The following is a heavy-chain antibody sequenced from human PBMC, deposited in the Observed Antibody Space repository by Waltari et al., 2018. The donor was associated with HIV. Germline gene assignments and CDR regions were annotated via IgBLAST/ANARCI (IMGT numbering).Heavy chain of an antibody. CDR1: GFTFDVYA. Sequence: EVQLVESGGVVVQPGGSLRLSCAASGFTFDVYAMHWVRQAPGKGLEWVSLISWDGGSTYYADSVKGRFTISRDNSKNSLYLQMNSLRAEDTALYYCAKDRAARTYYYYGMDVWGQGTTVTVSS. CDR3: AKDRAARTYYYYGMDV. V-gene: IGHV3-43D*03. CDR2: ISWDGGST. D-gene: IGHD6-13*01. J-gene: IGHJ6*02.